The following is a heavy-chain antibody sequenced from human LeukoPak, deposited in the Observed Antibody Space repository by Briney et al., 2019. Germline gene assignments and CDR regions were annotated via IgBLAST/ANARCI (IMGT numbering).Heavy chain of an antibody. D-gene: IGHD4-23*01. CDR3: AKAGGNSLRLMTFDI. J-gene: IGHJ3*02. CDR1: GFTFSSYA. CDR2: ISGSGGST. Sequence: GGSLRLSCTASGFTFSSYAMSWVRQAPGKGLEWVSAISGSGGSTYYADSVKGRFTISRDNSKNTLYLQMNSLRAEDTAVYYCAKAGGNSLRLMTFDIWGQGTMVTVSS. V-gene: IGHV3-23*01.